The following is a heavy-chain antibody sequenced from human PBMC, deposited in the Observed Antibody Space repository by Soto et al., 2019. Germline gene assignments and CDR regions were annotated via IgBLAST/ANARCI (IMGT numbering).Heavy chain of an antibody. J-gene: IGHJ4*02. V-gene: IGHV3-15*01. D-gene: IGHD5-12*01. CDR1: GFTFSNAW. CDR3: TTWSDIVATIDY. CDR2: IKSKTDGGTT. Sequence: GGSLRLSCAASGFTFSNAWMSWVRQAPGKGLEWVGRIKSKTDGGTTDYAAPVKGRFTISRDDSKNTLYLQMNSLKTEDTAVYYCTTWSDIVATIDYWGQGTLVTVSS.